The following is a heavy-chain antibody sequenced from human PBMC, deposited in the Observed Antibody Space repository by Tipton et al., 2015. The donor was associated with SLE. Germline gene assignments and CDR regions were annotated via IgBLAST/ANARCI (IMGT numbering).Heavy chain of an antibody. J-gene: IGHJ4*02. Sequence: TLSLTCTVSGGSISSYYWTWIRQPPGKGLECIGYIYYSGSTFYNPSLKSRVTISVDTSKNQFSLKLSSVTAADTAVHYCARGFYNYDYWGQGTLVTVSS. D-gene: IGHD3-22*01. CDR1: GGSISSYY. V-gene: IGHV4-59*12. CDR2: IYYSGST. CDR3: ARGFYNYDY.